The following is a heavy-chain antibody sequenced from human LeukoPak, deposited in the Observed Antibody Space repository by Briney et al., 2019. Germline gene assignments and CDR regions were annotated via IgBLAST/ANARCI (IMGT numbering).Heavy chain of an antibody. J-gene: IGHJ4*02. CDR3: ARSPTSWYFDY. V-gene: IGHV3-30*02. CDR1: GFTFSGSG. CDR2: IRYHGSDK. Sequence: GGSLRLSCAASGFTFSGSGMHWVRQAPGKGLEWVAFIRYHGSDKYYADSVKGRFTISRDNSKNTLYLQMNSLRPEDTSVYFCARSPTSWYFDYCGQGTLVTVSS. D-gene: IGHD2-2*01.